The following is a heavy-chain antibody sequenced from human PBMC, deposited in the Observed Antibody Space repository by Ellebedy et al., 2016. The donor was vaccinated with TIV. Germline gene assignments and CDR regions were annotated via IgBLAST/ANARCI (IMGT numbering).Heavy chain of an antibody. CDR1: GGSISSSNYY. CDR2: FSYSGYT. D-gene: IGHD3-10*01. J-gene: IGHJ4*02. CDR3: ARQPPLNVMIRGVVYFDY. V-gene: IGHV4-39*01. Sequence: PSETLSLTCTVSGGSISSSNYYWGWVRQPPGKGLEWIGSFSYSGYTYYTPSLKSRVTVSGDTSKNQFSLKLSSVTAADTVVYYCARQPPLNVMIRGVVYFDYWGQGTLVTVSS.